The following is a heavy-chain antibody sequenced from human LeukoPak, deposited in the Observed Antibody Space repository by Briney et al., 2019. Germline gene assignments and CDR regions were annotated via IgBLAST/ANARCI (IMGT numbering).Heavy chain of an antibody. CDR3: ARDARFLEWLSSAEYFQH. Sequence: GGSLRLSCVASGFTFDDYGMGWVRQAPGKGLEWVSSISSSSSYIYYADSVKGRFTISRDNAKNSLYLQMNSLRAEDTAVYYCARDARFLEWLSSAEYFQHWGQGTLVTVSS. D-gene: IGHD3-3*01. J-gene: IGHJ1*01. CDR2: ISSSSSYI. V-gene: IGHV3-21*01. CDR1: GFTFDDYG.